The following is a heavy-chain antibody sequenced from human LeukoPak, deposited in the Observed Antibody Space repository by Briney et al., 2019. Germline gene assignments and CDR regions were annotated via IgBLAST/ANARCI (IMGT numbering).Heavy chain of an antibody. Sequence: SETLSLTCTVSGGSISSGGYYWSWIRQPPGKGLEWIGYIYHSGSTYYNPSLKSRVTISVDRSKNQFSLKLSSVTAADTAVYYCAMVIAVAGTGVDYWGQGTLVTVSS. CDR3: AMVIAVAGTGVDY. CDR2: IYHSGST. V-gene: IGHV4-30-2*01. CDR1: GGSISSGGYY. D-gene: IGHD6-19*01. J-gene: IGHJ4*02.